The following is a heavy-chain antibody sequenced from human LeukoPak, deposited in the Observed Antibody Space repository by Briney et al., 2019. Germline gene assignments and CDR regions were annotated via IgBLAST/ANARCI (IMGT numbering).Heavy chain of an antibody. CDR1: GFTFSSYA. V-gene: IGHV3-23*01. Sequence: GGSLRLSCAASGFTFSSYAMSWVRQAPGKGLEWVSAISGSGGSTYYADSVKGRFTISRDNAKNSLYLQMNSLRAEDTAVYYCARVVLLWFGELLPPNYYYMDVWGKGTTVTVSS. CDR2: ISGSGGST. CDR3: ARVVLLWFGELLPPNYYYMDV. J-gene: IGHJ6*03. D-gene: IGHD3-10*01.